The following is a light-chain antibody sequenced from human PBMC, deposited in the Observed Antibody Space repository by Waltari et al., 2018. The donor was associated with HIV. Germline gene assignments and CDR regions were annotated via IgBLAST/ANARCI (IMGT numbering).Light chain of an antibody. V-gene: IGLV1-44*01. CDR2: NNN. CDR3: AAWDDSLNGHVL. CDR1: SSNIGSNP. J-gene: IGLJ2*01. Sequence: QSVLTQPPSASGTPGQRVTFSCSGSSSNIGSNPVDWYQKLPGTAPRLLIYNNNQRPSGGPDRCSGSKSGTSASLAISGLQSEDEADYYCAAWDDSLNGHVLFGGGTKLTVL.